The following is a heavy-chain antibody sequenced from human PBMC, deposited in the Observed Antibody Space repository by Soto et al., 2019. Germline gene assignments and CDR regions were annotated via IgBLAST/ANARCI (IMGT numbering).Heavy chain of an antibody. CDR1: GFTFSNAW. CDR3: TTDLRCVGHCYSVYIVY. D-gene: IGHD2-21*02. CDR2: IKSKTDGGTT. Sequence: GGSLRLSCAASGFTFSNAWMNWVRQAPGKGLEWVGRIKSKTDGGTTDYAAPVKGRFTISRDDSKNTLYLQMNSLKTEDTAVYYCTTDLRCVGHCYSVYIVYRGPGTLVTVSS. V-gene: IGHV3-15*07. J-gene: IGHJ4*02.